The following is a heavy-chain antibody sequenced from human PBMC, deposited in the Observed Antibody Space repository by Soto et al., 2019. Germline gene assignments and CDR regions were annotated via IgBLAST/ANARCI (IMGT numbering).Heavy chain of an antibody. CDR2: IYTSGST. CDR3: ARGVGATTLFSSPFDY. J-gene: IGHJ4*02. CDR1: GGSISSYY. Sequence: QVQLQESGPGLVKPSETLSLTCTVSGGSISSYYWSWIRQPAGKGLEGIGRIYTSGSTNYNPSLKSRVTMSVDTSKSQFSLKLSSVTAADTAVYYCARGVGATTLFSSPFDYWGQGTLVTVSS. D-gene: IGHD1-26*01. V-gene: IGHV4-4*07.